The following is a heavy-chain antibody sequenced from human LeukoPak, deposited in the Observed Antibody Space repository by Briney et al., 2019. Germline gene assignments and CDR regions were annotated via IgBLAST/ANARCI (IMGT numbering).Heavy chain of an antibody. J-gene: IGHJ4*02. CDR1: GYTLTELS. V-gene: IGHV1-8*01. CDR2: MNPNSGNT. CDR3: ARGPNWDIDY. D-gene: IGHD7-27*01. Sequence: ASVKVSCKVSGYTLTELSMHWVRQAPGKGLEWMGWMNPNSGNTGYAQKFQGRVTMTRNTSISTAYMELSSLRSEDTAVYYCARGPNWDIDYWGQGTLVTVSS.